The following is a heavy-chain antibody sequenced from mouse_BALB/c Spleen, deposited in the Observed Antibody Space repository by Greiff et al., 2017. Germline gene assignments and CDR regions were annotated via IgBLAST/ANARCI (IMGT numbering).Heavy chain of an antibody. V-gene: IGHV1-5*01. CDR1: GYTFTSYW. D-gene: IGHD4-1*01. J-gene: IGHJ2*01. Sequence: EVQLQQSGTVLARPGASVKMSCKASGYTFTSYWMHWVKQRPGQGLEWIGAIYPGNSDTSYNQKFKGKAKLTAVTSTSTAYMELSSLTNEDSAVYYCTRSKLGSLYYFDYWGQGTTLTVSS. CDR2: IYPGNSDT. CDR3: TRSKLGSLYYFDY.